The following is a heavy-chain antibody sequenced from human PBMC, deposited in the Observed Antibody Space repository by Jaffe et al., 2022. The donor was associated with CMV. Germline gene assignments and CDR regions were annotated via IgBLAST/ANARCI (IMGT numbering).Heavy chain of an antibody. Sequence: EVQLVGSGGDLVQPGGSLKLSCAGSGFTFSGSAIHWVRQASGKGLEWVGRIRSKAGSYATAYGTSVKGRFIISRDDSKNTAFLQMNSLTTEDTAVYYCSRLLDSGYSSETGIGYWGQGTLVTVSS. CDR3: SRLLDSGYSSETGIGY. CDR1: GFTFSGSA. CDR2: IRSKAGSYAT. D-gene: IGHD6-19*01. J-gene: IGHJ4*02. V-gene: IGHV3-73*01.